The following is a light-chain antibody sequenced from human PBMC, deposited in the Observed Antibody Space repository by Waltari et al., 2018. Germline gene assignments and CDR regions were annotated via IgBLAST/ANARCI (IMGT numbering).Light chain of an antibody. Sequence: QSALTQPASVSESPGQSITISCTGTSSDVGNYNLVSWYQQHPGKAPKLMIYEVTKRASGVSNRFSGSKSGNTASLTIAGLQAEDEADYYCCSYAGSRTFVVFGGGTKVTVV. CDR2: EVT. CDR1: SSDVGNYNL. CDR3: CSYAGSRTFVV. V-gene: IGLV2-23*02. J-gene: IGLJ2*01.